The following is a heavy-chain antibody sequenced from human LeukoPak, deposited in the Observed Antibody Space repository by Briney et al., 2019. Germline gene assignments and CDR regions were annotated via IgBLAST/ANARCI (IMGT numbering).Heavy chain of an antibody. CDR2: INPNSGAT. J-gene: IGHJ4*02. V-gene: IGHV1-2*02. D-gene: IGHD5-24*01. CDR1: GYTFTGYY. Sequence: VASVKVSCKASGYTFTGYYMHWVRQAPGQGLEWMGWINPNSGATNYAQNFQGRVTMTTDTSISTAYMELSSLRSDDTALYYCAREYNWLQLQGYFDFWGRGTQVTVSS. CDR3: AREYNWLQLQGYFDF.